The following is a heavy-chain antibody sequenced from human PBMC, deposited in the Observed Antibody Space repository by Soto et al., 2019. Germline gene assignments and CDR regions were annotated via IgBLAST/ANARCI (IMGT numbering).Heavy chain of an antibody. CDR1: GFTFSNYA. CDR3: ATVFVETGSNSGWPWAFHY. J-gene: IGHJ4*02. V-gene: IGHV3-23*01. D-gene: IGHD6-25*01. Sequence: EVQLLESGGGLVQPGRSLRLSCAASGFTFSNYAMCWVRQAPGQRLAWVSAISGSGGTTYYADSVKGRFTISRDKSKDTLFMQMTSLRAWDAAVYYCATVFVETGSNSGWPWAFHYWGQGTLVTVSS. CDR2: ISGSGGTT.